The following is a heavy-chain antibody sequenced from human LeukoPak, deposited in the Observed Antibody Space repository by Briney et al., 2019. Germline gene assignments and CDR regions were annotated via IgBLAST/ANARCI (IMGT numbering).Heavy chain of an antibody. Sequence: HGGSLRLSCAASGFTFSSYWMHWVRQAPGKGLVWVSRINSDGSSTSYADSVKGRFTISRDNAKNTLYLQMNSLRAEDTALYYCAKASSSWEGGWFDPWGQGTLVTVSS. CDR3: AKASSSWEGGWFDP. D-gene: IGHD6-13*01. CDR2: INSDGSST. J-gene: IGHJ5*02. V-gene: IGHV3-74*01. CDR1: GFTFSSYW.